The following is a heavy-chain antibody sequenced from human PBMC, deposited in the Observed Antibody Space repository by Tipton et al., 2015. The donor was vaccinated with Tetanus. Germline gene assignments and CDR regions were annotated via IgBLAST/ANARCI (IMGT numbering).Heavy chain of an antibody. CDR2: VENGGTA. CDR1: GGSFSSYS. Sequence: TLSLTCTIYGGSFSSYSWGWIRQAPGKGLEWIGAVENGGTAYYNPSLRSRVTISRDTSKNQVSLRLTSVTAADTAIYYCARHVPALARVDPPDSWGQGTLVTVSS. J-gene: IGHJ4*02. V-gene: IGHV4-59*08. D-gene: IGHD3-10*01. CDR3: ARHVPALARVDPPDS.